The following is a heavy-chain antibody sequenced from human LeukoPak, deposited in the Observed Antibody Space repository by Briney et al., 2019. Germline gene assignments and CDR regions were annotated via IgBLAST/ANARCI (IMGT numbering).Heavy chain of an antibody. J-gene: IGHJ4*02. D-gene: IGHD3-22*01. CDR2: ISKDGSDK. V-gene: IGHV3-30*18. CDR3: AKESGTMTNCLGD. CDR1: GFTFSSFV. Sequence: PGGSLRLSCAASGFTFSSFVMHWVRQAPGKGLEWVAVISKDGSDKYYVDSVKGRFAISRDNSRNTLYLQMNSLRAEDTAVYFCAKESGTMTNCLGDWGQGTLVTVSS.